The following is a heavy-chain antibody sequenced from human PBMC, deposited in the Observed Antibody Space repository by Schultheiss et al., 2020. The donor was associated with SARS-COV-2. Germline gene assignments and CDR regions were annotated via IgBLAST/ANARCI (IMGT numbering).Heavy chain of an antibody. CDR2: IGTGGDT. CDR1: GFTFDDYA. V-gene: IGHV3/OR16-10*01. D-gene: IGHD2-2*01. Sequence: GESLKISCAASGFTFDDYAMHWVRRAPGKGLEWVSAIGTGGDTYYADSVKGRFTISRDNAKNSLYLQMNSLRAEDTAVYYCARGGARPRWPAPTQSFHNWFDPWGQGTLVTVSS. CDR3: ARGGARPRWPAPTQSFHNWFDP. J-gene: IGHJ5*02.